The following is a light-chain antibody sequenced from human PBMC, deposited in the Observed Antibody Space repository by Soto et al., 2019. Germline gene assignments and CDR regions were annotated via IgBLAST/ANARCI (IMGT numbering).Light chain of an antibody. V-gene: IGLV2-14*01. CDR1: SSDVGGYNY. CDR2: DVS. Sequence: QSALTQPASVSGSPGQSITVSCTGTSSDVGGYNYVSWYQQHPVKAPKLMIYDVSNRPSGVSNRFSGSKSGNTASLTISGLQAEDEADYYCSSYTSSSTLVFAGGTKVTVL. J-gene: IGLJ2*01. CDR3: SSYTSSSTLV.